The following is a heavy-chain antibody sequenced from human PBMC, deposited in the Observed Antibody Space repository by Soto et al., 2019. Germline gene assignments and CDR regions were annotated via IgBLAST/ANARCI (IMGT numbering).Heavy chain of an antibody. J-gene: IGHJ4*02. CDR3: ARGTNVSISIR. CDR2: IYSGGST. D-gene: IGHD2-2*01. V-gene: IGHV3-53*01. Sequence: HPGGSLRLSCAASGFNVSSNYMSWVRQAPGKGLEWLSVIYSGGSTYYAESVKGRYTISRDNSKNTLNLQMNALRVEDTAVYYCARGTNVSISIRWGQGTLV. CDR1: GFNVSSNY.